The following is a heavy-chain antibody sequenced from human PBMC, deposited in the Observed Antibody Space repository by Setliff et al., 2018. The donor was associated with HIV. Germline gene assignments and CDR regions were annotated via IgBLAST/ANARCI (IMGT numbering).Heavy chain of an antibody. CDR1: GDSMSSDNYF. V-gene: IGHV4-39*07. Sequence: KTSETLSLTCTVSGDSMSSDNYFWVWVRQPPGKGLEWMGNIFHSGNTYYSPSLKSRVTISVDTSKNLFSLKVNSVTAADTAVYYCNIYYYYYMDVGFSADPTGNWFDPWGQGTLVTVSS. CDR3: NIYYYYYMDVGFSADPTGNWFDP. J-gene: IGHJ5*02. D-gene: IGHD1-26*01. CDR2: IFHSGNT.